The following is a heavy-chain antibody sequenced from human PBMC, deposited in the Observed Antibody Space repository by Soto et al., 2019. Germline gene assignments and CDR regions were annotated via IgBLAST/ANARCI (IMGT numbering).Heavy chain of an antibody. CDR1: GFTFRNYW. Sequence: GGSLRLSCASSGFTFRNYWMGWVRQTPDKGLEWVANIKPDGSDKYYVDSVKGRFTISRDNAKNSLYLQMNSLRAEDTAVYYCARENYFDYWGQGTLVTVSS. CDR2: IKPDGSDK. CDR3: ARENYFDY. J-gene: IGHJ4*02. V-gene: IGHV3-7*01.